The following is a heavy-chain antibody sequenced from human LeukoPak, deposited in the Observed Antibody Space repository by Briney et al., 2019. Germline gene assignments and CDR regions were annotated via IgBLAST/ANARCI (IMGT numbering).Heavy chain of an antibody. CDR2: IYHSGST. CDR1: GYSISSGSY. D-gene: IGHD2-2*01. V-gene: IGHV4-38-2*02. CDR3: APAVYCSSTSCINWFDP. J-gene: IGHJ5*02. Sequence: SETLSLTCTVSGYSISSGSYWCWIPQPPGKGLGWIGSIYHSGSTYYNPSLKSRVTISVDTSKTQFSLKLRSVTAADTAVYYCAPAVYCSSTSCINWFDPWGQGTLVTVSS.